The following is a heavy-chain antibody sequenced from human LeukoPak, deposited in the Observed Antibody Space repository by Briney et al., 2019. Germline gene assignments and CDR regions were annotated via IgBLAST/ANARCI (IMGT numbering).Heavy chain of an antibody. D-gene: IGHD2-21*02. V-gene: IGHV3-23*05. CDR2: ISPRSTVT. Sequence: PGGSLRLSCAASGFTFTNYAVAWVRQAPGKGLEWVSVISPRSTVTRYADSVKGRFTISRDNSRNTFYLQMNGLTAEDTAIYYCAKEGPNCGSDCYGVFDYWGQGTLVTVSS. CDR1: GFTFTNYA. J-gene: IGHJ4*02. CDR3: AKEGPNCGSDCYGVFDY.